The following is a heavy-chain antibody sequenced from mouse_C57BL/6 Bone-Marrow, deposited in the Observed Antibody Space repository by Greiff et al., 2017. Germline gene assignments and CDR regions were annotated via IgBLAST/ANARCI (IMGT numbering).Heavy chain of an antibody. CDR3: ARHPPYYYGSSSYAMDY. V-gene: IGHV5-15*01. J-gene: IGHJ4*01. CDR1: GFTFRDYG. CDR2: ISNLAYSI. Sequence: EVKLMESGGGLVQPGGSLKLSCAASGFTFRDYGMAWVRQAPRKGPEWVAFISNLAYSIYYADTVTGRFTISRENAKNTLYLEMSSLRSEDTAMYYCARHPPYYYGSSSYAMDYWGQGTSVTVSS. D-gene: IGHD1-1*01.